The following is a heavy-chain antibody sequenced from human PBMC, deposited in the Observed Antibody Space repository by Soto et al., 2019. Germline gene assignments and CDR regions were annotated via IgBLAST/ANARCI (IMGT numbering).Heavy chain of an antibody. CDR1: GGTFSSYA. J-gene: IGHJ6*02. D-gene: IGHD2-2*01. CDR3: ARDGIVVVQSARGDDYYYGMDV. V-gene: IGHV1-69*13. Sequence: GASVKVSCKASGGTFSSYAISWVRQAPGQGLEWMGGIIPIFGTANYAQKFQGRVTITADESTSTAYMELSSLRSEDTAVYYCARDGIVVVQSARGDDYYYGMDVWGQGTTVTVSS. CDR2: IIPIFGTA.